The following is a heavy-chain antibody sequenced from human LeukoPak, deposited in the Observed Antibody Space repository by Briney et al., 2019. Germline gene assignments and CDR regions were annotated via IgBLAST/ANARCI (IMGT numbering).Heavy chain of an antibody. Sequence: GGSLRLSCAASGFTFSSYSMHWVRRAPGKGLEWVAVISYDGSNKYYADSVKGRFTISRDNSKNTLYLQMNSLRAEDTAVYYCARDVSSPSSWWFDPWGQGTLVIVSS. CDR3: ARDVSSPSSWWFDP. J-gene: IGHJ5*02. CDR1: GFTFSSYS. V-gene: IGHV3-30*03. D-gene: IGHD2-2*01. CDR2: ISYDGSNK.